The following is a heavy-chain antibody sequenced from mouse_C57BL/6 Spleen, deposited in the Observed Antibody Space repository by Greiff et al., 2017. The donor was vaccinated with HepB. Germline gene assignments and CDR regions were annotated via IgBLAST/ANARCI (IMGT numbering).Heavy chain of an antibody. CDR3: ERLRYYDDDLDYAMDY. CDR1: GYTFTDYY. J-gene: IGHJ4*01. D-gene: IGHD2-4*01. V-gene: IGHV1-75*01. CDR2: IFPGSGST. Sequence: VQLQQSGPELVKPGASVKISCKASGYTFTDYYINWVKQRPGQGLEWIGWIFPGSGSTYYNEKFKGKATLTVDKSSSTAYMLLSSLTSEDSAVYFCERLRYYDDDLDYAMDYWGQGTSVTVSS.